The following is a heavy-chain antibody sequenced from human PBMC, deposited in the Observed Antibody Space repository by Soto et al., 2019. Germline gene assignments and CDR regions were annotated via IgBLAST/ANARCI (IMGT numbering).Heavy chain of an antibody. V-gene: IGHV1-69*01. CDR3: ARSQGSSTSLEIYYYYYYGMDV. J-gene: IGHJ6*02. D-gene: IGHD2-2*01. Sequence: QVPLVQSGAEVKKPGSSVKVSCKASGGTFGSYAISWGRQAPGQGLEWMGGIIPIPGTANYAQKFQGRVTIAADESTSTAYMELSSLRSEDTAVYYCARSQGSSTSLEIYYYYYYGMDVCGQGTKVTVSS. CDR1: GGTFGSYA. CDR2: IIPIPGTA.